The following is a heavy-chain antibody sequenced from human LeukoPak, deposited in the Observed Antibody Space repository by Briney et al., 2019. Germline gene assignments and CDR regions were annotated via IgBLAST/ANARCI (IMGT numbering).Heavy chain of an antibody. J-gene: IGHJ4*02. CDR2: IYSGGST. CDR1: GFTVSSNY. CDR3: ARGYRDSFDY. Sequence: GGSLRLSCAASGFTVSSNYMSWVRLAPGKGLEWVSVIYSGGSTYYADSVKGRFTISRHNSKNTLYLQMNSLRAEDTAVYYCARGYRDSFDYWGQGTLVTVSS. V-gene: IGHV3-53*04. D-gene: IGHD1-1*01.